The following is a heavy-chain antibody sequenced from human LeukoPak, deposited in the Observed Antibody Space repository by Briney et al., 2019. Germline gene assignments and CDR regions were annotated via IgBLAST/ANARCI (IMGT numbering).Heavy chain of an antibody. CDR1: GFTFSSYA. CDR2: ISGSGGNT. J-gene: IGHJ4*02. CDR3: AKEGDYYNSIVPNY. Sequence: GGSLRLSCVASGFTFSSYAMSWVRQAPGKGLERVSLISGSGGNTYYADSVKGRFTISKDNSKTTLYLQMNSLRAEDTAVYYCAKEGDYYNSIVPNYWGQGTLVTVSS. D-gene: IGHD3-22*01. V-gene: IGHV3-23*01.